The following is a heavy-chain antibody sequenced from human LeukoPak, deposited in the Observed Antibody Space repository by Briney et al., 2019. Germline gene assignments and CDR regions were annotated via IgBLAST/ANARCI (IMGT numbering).Heavy chain of an antibody. CDR2: ISSSSSYT. CDR3: ATSLWFGELAWFDP. V-gene: IGHV3-11*06. CDR1: GFTFSDYY. Sequence: GGSLRLSCAASGFTFSDYYMSWIRQAPGKGLEWVSYISSSSSYTNYADSVKGRFTISRDNAKNSLYLQMSSLRAEDTAVYYCATSLWFGELAWFDPWGQGTLVTVSS. D-gene: IGHD3-10*01. J-gene: IGHJ5*02.